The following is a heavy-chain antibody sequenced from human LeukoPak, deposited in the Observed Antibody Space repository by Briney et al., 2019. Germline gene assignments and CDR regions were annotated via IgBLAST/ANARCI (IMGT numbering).Heavy chain of an antibody. CDR1: GGSITNYY. D-gene: IGHD5-12*01. CDR2: IYYSGST. V-gene: IGHV4-59*01. CDR3: ARSGGYSGYSSV. J-gene: IGHJ4*02. Sequence: SETLSLTCTVSGGSITNYYWSWIRQPPGKGLEWIGYIYYSGSTNHNPSLKSRVTISVDTSKNQFSLKLTSVTAADTAVYYCARSGGYSGYSSVWSQGTLVTVSS.